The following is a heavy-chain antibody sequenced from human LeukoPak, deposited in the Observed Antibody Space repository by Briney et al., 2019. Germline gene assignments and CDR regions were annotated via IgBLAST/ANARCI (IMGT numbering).Heavy chain of an antibody. J-gene: IGHJ1*01. CDR3: ARAENCSGGSCYSGRQGGYFQH. CDR2: IYYSGST. CDR1: GGSTSSYY. V-gene: IGHV4-59*01. Sequence: PSETLPLTCTVSGGSTSSYYWSWIRQPPGKGLEWIGYIYYSGSTNYNPSLKSRVTISVDTSKNQFSLKLSSVTAADTAVYYCARAENCSGGSCYSGRQGGYFQHWGQGTLVTVSS. D-gene: IGHD2-15*01.